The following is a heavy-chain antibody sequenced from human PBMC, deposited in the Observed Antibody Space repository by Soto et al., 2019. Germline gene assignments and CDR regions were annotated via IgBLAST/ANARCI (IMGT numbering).Heavy chain of an antibody. CDR2: IYHSGST. V-gene: IGHV4-4*02. Sequence: QVQLQESGPGLVKPSGTLSLTCAVSGGSISSSNWWSWVRQPPGKGLEWIGEIYHSGSTNYNPSLKSRVTKSVDKSKNRFSLKLSSVTAADTAVYYCARGTLAVAGTGHYGMDVWGQGTTVTVSS. J-gene: IGHJ6*02. CDR1: GGSISSSNW. CDR3: ARGTLAVAGTGHYGMDV. D-gene: IGHD6-19*01.